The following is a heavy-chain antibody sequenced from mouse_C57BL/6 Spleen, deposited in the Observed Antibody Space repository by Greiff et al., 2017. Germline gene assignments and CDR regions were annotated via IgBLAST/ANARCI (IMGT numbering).Heavy chain of an antibody. CDR2: IWSGGST. CDR3: ARTRRGDYAMDY. Sequence: QVQLQQSGPGLVQPSQSLSITCTVSGFSLTSYGVHWVRQSPGKGLEWLGVIWSGGSTDYNAAFISRLSISKDNSKSQVFFKMNSLQADDTAIYYCARTRRGDYAMDYWGQGTSVTSPQ. V-gene: IGHV2-2*01. CDR1: GFSLTSYG. J-gene: IGHJ4*01. D-gene: IGHD1-2*01.